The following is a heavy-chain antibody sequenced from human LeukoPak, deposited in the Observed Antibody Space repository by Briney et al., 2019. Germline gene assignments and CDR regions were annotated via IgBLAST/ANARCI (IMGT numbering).Heavy chain of an antibody. Sequence: ASVKVSCKASGGTFSNYAISWVRQAPGQGLEWMGRINPDRGGTNYAQKFQGRVTMTRDKSISTAYMELTSLRSDDTAVYYCARGPYDYVWGNYRYTGDAFDIWGHGTVVTVSS. CDR3: ARGPYDYVWGNYRYTGDAFDI. CDR1: GGTFSNYA. CDR2: INPDRGGT. J-gene: IGHJ3*02. V-gene: IGHV1-2*06. D-gene: IGHD3-16*02.